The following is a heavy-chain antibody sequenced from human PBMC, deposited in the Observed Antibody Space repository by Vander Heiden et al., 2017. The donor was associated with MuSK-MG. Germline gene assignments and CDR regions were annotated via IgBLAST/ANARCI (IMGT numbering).Heavy chain of an antibody. CDR3: ARGPGSRARGNWFDP. J-gene: IGHJ5*02. D-gene: IGHD6-6*01. CDR1: GYTFTSYY. CDR2: INPSGGST. V-gene: IGHV1-46*03. Sequence: QVQLVQSGAEVKKPGASVKVSCKASGYTFTSYYMHWVRQAPGQGLEWMGIINPSGGSTSYAQKFQGRVTMTRDTSTSTVYMELSSLRSEDTAVYYCARGPGSRARGNWFDPWGQGTLVTVSS.